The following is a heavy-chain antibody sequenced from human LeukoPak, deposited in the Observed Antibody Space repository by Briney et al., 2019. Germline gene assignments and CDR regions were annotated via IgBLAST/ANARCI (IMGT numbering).Heavy chain of an antibody. D-gene: IGHD3-10*01. V-gene: IGHV3-11*05. J-gene: IGHJ6*02. Sequence: GGSLRLSCAASGFTFSTYAMSWIRQAPGKGLEWVSYISSSGYTNYADSVKGRFTISTGNAKNSLFLQMNSLRAEDTAVYYCARAPGATYYYFYGMDVWGQGTTVSVSS. CDR3: ARAPGATYYYFYGMDV. CDR2: ISSSGYT. CDR1: GFTFSTYA.